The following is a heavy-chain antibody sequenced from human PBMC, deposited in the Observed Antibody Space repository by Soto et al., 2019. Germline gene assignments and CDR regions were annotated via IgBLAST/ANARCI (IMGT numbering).Heavy chain of an antibody. V-gene: IGHV4-39*01. CDR1: GYSVSISDYY. D-gene: IGHD2-15*01. CDR3: GPLTVSLSGPYGIHV. J-gene: IGHJ6*02. Sequence: SETLSLTCSVSGYSVSISDYYWAWIRQPPGKGLEWIGCMFYSGLTYYNPSLKSRVTLSVDPSKNPFSVRLNSVTAADTAVYYCGPLTVSLSGPYGIHVWGQGTTVTVSS. CDR2: MFYSGLT.